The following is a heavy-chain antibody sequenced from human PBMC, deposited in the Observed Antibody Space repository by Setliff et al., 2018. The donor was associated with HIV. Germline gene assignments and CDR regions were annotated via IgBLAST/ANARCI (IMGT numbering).Heavy chain of an antibody. CDR3: ARGSGSKIWYYYGMDV. V-gene: IGHV1-2*02. Sequence: ASVKVSCKASGYTFTGYYMHWVRQAPGQGLEWMGWINPNNGGTNYAQKFQGRVTMTRDTSISTAYMELSRLRSDDTAVYYCARGSGSKIWYYYGMDVWGQGTTVTVSS. CDR1: GYTFTGYY. J-gene: IGHJ6*02. CDR2: INPNNGGT. D-gene: IGHD3-3*01.